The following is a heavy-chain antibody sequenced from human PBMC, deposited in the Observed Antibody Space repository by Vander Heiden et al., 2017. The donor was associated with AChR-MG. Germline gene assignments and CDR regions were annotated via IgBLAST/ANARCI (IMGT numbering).Heavy chain of an antibody. J-gene: IGHJ6*02. CDR1: GFTSSDYY. Sequence: QVQLVESGGGLVTPGGFLRLSCAASGFTSSDYYMSWIRQAPGKGLDWVSYISSSGSTIYYADSVKGRFTISRDNAKNSLYLQMNSLRAEDTAVYYCARETGRGYGGNRWGMDVWGQGTTVTVSS. CDR3: ARETGRGYGGNRWGMDV. D-gene: IGHD4-17*01. CDR2: ISSSGSTI. V-gene: IGHV3-11*01.